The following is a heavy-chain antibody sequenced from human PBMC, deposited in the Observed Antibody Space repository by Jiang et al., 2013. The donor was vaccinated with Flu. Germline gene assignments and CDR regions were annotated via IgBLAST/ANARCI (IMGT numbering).Heavy chain of an antibody. Sequence: TCAISGDSVSSNSAAWNWIGQSPSRGLEWLGRTYYRSKWYNDYAVSVKSRITINPDTSKNQFSLQLNSVTPEDTAVYYCAREDLANTYYYDSSGSKTAFDIWGQGTMVTVSS. D-gene: IGHD3-22*01. CDR3: AREDLANTYYYDSSGSKTAFDI. CDR1: GDSVSSNSAA. J-gene: IGHJ3*02. V-gene: IGHV6-1*01. CDR2: TYYRSKWYN.